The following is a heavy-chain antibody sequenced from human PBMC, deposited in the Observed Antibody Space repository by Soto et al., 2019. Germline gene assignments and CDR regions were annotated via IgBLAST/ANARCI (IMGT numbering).Heavy chain of an antibody. V-gene: IGHV1-2*04. D-gene: IGHD6-6*01. Sequence: ASVKVSCKASGCTFTGYYMHWVRQAPGQGLEWMGWINPNSGGTNYAQKFQGWVTMTRDTSISTAYMELSRLRSDDTAVYYCARDRGIAARPFSNDAFDIWGQGTMVTVSS. CDR1: GCTFTGYY. CDR2: INPNSGGT. CDR3: ARDRGIAARPFSNDAFDI. J-gene: IGHJ3*02.